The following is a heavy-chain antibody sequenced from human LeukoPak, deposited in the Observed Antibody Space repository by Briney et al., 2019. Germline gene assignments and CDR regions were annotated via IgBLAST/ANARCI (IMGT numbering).Heavy chain of an antibody. Sequence: PGGSLRLSCAASGFTVSSNYMSWVRQAPGKGLEWVSVIYSGGSTYYADSVKGRFTISRDNSKNTLYLQMNSLRADDTAVYYCARGVDRVVVAAINWFDPWGQGTLVTVSS. CDR3: ARGVDRVVVAAINWFDP. CDR1: GFTVSSNY. CDR2: IYSGGST. D-gene: IGHD2-15*01. V-gene: IGHV3-66*01. J-gene: IGHJ5*02.